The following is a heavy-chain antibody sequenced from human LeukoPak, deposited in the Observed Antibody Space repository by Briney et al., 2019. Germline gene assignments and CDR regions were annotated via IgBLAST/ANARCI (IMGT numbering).Heavy chain of an antibody. V-gene: IGHV3-73*01. CDR3: AKMYGGTYIGS. J-gene: IGHJ4*02. Sequence: GGSLRLSCAASGFTFSGSVMHWVRQASGKGLEWVGRIRSKINSYATVYAASVKGRFTISRDDLKNTAYLQMNSLRAEDTAVYYCAKMYGGTYIGSWGQGTLVTVSA. CDR1: GFTFSGSV. D-gene: IGHD1-26*01. CDR2: IRSKINSYAT.